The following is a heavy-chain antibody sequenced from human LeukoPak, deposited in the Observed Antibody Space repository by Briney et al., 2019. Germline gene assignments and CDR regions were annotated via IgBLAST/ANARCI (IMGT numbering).Heavy chain of an antibody. CDR2: IWYDGSNK. J-gene: IGHJ6*02. D-gene: IGHD7-27*01. Sequence: GRSLRLSCAASGFTFSSYGMHWVRQAPGKGLEWVAVIWYDGSNKYYADSVKGRFTISRDNSKNTLYLQMNSLRAEDTAVYYCARQSGLTGPYYYYGMDVWGQGTTVTVSS. CDR1: GFTFSSYG. V-gene: IGHV3-33*08. CDR3: ARQSGLTGPYYYYGMDV.